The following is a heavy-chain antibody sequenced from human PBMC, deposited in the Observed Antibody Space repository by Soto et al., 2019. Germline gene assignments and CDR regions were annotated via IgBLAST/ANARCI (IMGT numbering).Heavy chain of an antibody. CDR3: ARQNVLRYCDWSAKGYAFDI. V-gene: IGHV3-33*01. CDR2: IWYDGSNK. J-gene: IGHJ3*02. CDR1: GFTFSSYG. Sequence: QVQLVESGGGVVQPGRSLRLSCAASGFTFSSYGMHWVRQAPGKGLEWVAVIWYDGSNKYYADSVKGRFTISRDNSKNTLYLQMNSLRAEDTAVYYCARQNVLRYCDWSAKGYAFDIWGQGTMVTVSS. D-gene: IGHD3-9*01.